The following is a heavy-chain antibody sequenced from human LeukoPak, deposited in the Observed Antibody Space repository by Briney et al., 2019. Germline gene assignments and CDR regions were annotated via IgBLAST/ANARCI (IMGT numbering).Heavy chain of an antibody. CDR3: TKGDYDILTALDY. V-gene: IGHV3-23*01. J-gene: IGHJ4*02. CDR1: GFTFSGYA. Sequence: GGSLRLSCAASGFTFSGYAMSWVCQAPGKGLEWVSGISGSGSSTYYADSVKGRFTISRDNSKNTLYLQMNTLRPEDTAVYYCTKGDYDILTALDYWGQGTLVTVSS. D-gene: IGHD3-9*01. CDR2: ISGSGSST.